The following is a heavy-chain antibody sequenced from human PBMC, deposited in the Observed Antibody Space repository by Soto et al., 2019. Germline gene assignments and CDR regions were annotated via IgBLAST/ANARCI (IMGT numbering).Heavy chain of an antibody. CDR3: ARGSLSNYGSGSYWLDWFDP. CDR2: IIPILGIA. Sequence: ASVKVSCKASGGTFSSYTISWVRQAPGQGLEWMGRIIPILGIANYAQKFQGRVTITADKSTSTAYMELSSLRSEDTAVYYCARGSLSNYGSGSYWLDWFDPWGQGTLVTVSS. V-gene: IGHV1-69*02. D-gene: IGHD3-10*01. J-gene: IGHJ5*02. CDR1: GGTFSSYT.